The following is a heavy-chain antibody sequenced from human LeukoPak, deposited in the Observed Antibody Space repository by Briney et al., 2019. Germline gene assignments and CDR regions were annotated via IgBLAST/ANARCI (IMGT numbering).Heavy chain of an antibody. CDR3: ARALAAASTAFDY. CDR1: GGSISSGDYY. V-gene: IGHV4-30-4*01. J-gene: IGHJ4*02. CDR2: IYYSGST. Sequence: SQTLSLTCTVSGGSISSGDYYWSWIRQPPGKGLEWIGYIYYSGSTYYNPSLKSRVTISVDTSKNQFSLKLSSVTAADTAVYYCARALAAASTAFDYWGQGTLVTVSS. D-gene: IGHD6-25*01.